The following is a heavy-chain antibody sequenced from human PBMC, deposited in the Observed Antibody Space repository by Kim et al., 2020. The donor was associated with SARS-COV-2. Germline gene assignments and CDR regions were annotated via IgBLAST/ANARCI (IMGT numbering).Heavy chain of an antibody. CDR3: ARLFHDYGDYILEY. Sequence: SETLSLTCTVSGGSISSSSYYWGWIRQPPGKWLEWIGSIYYSGSTYYNPSLKSRVTISVDTSKNQFSLKLSSVTAADTAGYYCARLFHDYGDYILEYWG. CDR1: GGSISSSSYY. V-gene: IGHV4-39*01. D-gene: IGHD4-17*01. J-gene: IGHJ4*01. CDR2: IYYSGST.